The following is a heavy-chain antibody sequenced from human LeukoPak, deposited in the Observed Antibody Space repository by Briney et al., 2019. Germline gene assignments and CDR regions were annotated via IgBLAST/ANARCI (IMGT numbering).Heavy chain of an antibody. CDR3: AKDRGGYYYYFDY. D-gene: IGHD3-22*01. V-gene: IGHV3-33*06. J-gene: IGHJ4*02. CDR2: IWYDGSNK. CDR1: GFSFSNYG. Sequence: GRSLRLSCAASGFSFSNYGMHWVRRAPGKGLEWVAVIWYDGSNKYYADSVKGRFTISRDNSKNTLYLQMNSLRAEDTAVYYCAKDRGGYYYYFDYWGQGTLVTVSS.